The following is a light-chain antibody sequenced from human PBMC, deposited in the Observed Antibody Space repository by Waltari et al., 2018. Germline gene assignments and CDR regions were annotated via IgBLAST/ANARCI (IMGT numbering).Light chain of an antibody. CDR1: SSYAGGDDL. V-gene: IGLV2-23*01. Sequence: QSALTQPASVSGSPGQSIPVSCTGASSYAGGDDLVCWYQQHPGKAPKLIIYEGNKRPSGVSNRFSGFKSGNTASLTISGLQAEDEAEYYCSSNAGRGIVFGGGTKLTVL. CDR2: EGN. CDR3: SSNAGRGIV. J-gene: IGLJ2*01.